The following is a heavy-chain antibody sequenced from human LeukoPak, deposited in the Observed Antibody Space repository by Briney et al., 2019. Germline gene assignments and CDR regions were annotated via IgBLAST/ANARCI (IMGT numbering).Heavy chain of an antibody. J-gene: IGHJ6*03. CDR1: GYTFTSYG. V-gene: IGHV1-18*01. CDR2: ISAYNGNT. D-gene: IGHD3-10*01. Sequence: ASVKVSCKASGYTFTSYGISWVRQAPGQGLEWMGWISAYNGNTNYAQKLQGRVTMTTDTSTSTAYMELRSLRSDDTAVYYCARLYGSGSYWGSYYYYYMGVWGKGTTVTISS. CDR3: ARLYGSGSYWGSYYYYYMGV.